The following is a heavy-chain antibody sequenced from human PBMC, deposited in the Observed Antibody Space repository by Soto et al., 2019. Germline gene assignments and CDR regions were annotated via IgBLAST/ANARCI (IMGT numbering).Heavy chain of an antibody. CDR1: GGTFSSYA. CDR3: ARGLGYYDILTGYQSVYYFDY. J-gene: IGHJ4*02. V-gene: IGHV1-69*13. Sequence: ASVKVSCKASGGTFSSYAISWVRQAPGQGLEWMGGIIPIFGTANYAQKFQGRVTITADESTRPAYMELSSLRSEDTAVYYCARGLGYYDILTGYQSVYYFDYWGQGTLVTVSS. D-gene: IGHD3-9*01. CDR2: IIPIFGTA.